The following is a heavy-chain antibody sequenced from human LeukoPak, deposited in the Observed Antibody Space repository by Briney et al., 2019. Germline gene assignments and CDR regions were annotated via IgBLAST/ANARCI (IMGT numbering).Heavy chain of an antibody. Sequence: SETLSLTCTVSGGSISSSSYYWGWIRQPPGKGLEWIGSIYYSGSTYYNPSLKSRVTISVDTSKNQFSLRLTSVTAADTAVYYCARQTGSGLFILPGGQGTLVTVSS. CDR2: IYYSGST. CDR1: GGSISSSSYY. CDR3: ARQTGSGLFILP. D-gene: IGHD3/OR15-3a*01. J-gene: IGHJ4*02. V-gene: IGHV4-39*01.